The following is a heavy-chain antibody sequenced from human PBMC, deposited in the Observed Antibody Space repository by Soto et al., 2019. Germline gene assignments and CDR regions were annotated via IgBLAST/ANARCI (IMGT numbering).Heavy chain of an antibody. CDR2: IYYSGST. CDR1: GGSISSYY. CDR3: ARDSYGQYYFDY. D-gene: IGHD5-18*01. J-gene: IGHJ4*02. Sequence: SETLSLTCTVSGGSISSYYWSWIRQPPGKGLEWIGYIYYSGSTNYNPSLKSRVTISVDTSKNQFSLKLSSVTAADTAVYYCARDSYGQYYFDYGGQGTLVTVSS. V-gene: IGHV4-59*01.